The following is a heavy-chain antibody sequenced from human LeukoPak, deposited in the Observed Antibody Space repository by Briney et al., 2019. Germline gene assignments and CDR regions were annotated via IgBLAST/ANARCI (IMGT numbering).Heavy chain of an antibody. J-gene: IGHJ4*02. Sequence: GGSLRLSSAASGFTFDDYTMHWVRQAPGKGLEWVSLISWDGGSTYYADSVKGRFTISRDNRKNSLYLQMTSLRTEDTALYYCAKGGRGSYYPFDYWGQGTLVTVSS. CDR3: AKGGRGSYYPFDY. CDR1: GFTFDDYT. V-gene: IGHV3-43*01. CDR2: ISWDGGST. D-gene: IGHD1-26*01.